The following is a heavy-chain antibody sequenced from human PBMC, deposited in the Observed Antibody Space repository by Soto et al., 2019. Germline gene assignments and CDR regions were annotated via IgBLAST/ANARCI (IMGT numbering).Heavy chain of an antibody. CDR3: ARDRPVLRFLEWSGDGMDV. D-gene: IGHD3-3*01. J-gene: IGHJ6*02. CDR2: IWYDGSNK. Sequence: QVQLVESGGGVVQPGRSLRLSCAASGFTFSSYGMHWVRQAPGKGLEWVAVIWYDGSNKYYADSVKGRFTISRDNSKNTLYLQMNSLRAEDTAVYYCARDRPVLRFLEWSGDGMDVWGQGTTVTVSS. CDR1: GFTFSSYG. V-gene: IGHV3-33*01.